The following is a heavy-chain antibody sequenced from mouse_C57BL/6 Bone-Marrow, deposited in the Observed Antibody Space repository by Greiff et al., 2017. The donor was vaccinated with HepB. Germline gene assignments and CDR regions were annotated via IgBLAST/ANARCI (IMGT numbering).Heavy chain of an antibody. J-gene: IGHJ3*01. CDR1: GYSFTSYY. Sequence: QVQLQQSGPELVQPGASVKISCKASGYSFTSYYIHWVKQRPGQGLEWIGWICTGTGNTTYNEKFKGKAKLTADTSACTDYMQLSSLTSEDSAVYYCARGGTWFAYWGKGTLVTVSA. V-gene: IGHV1-66*01. D-gene: IGHD1-1*02. CDR2: ICTGTGNT. CDR3: ARGGTWFAY.